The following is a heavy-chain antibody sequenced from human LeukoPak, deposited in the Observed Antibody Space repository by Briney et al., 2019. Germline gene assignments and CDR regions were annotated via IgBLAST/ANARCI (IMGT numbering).Heavy chain of an antibody. J-gene: IGHJ6*02. CDR3: AKDIGLDYYYGMDV. Sequence: GGSLRLSCAASGFIFDDYAMHWVRQAPGKGLEWVSGISWNSGSIGYADSVKGRFTISRDNAKNSLYLQMNSLRAEDTALYYCAKDIGLDYYYGMDVWGQGTTVTVSS. D-gene: IGHD6-6*01. V-gene: IGHV3-9*01. CDR2: ISWNSGSI. CDR1: GFIFDDYA.